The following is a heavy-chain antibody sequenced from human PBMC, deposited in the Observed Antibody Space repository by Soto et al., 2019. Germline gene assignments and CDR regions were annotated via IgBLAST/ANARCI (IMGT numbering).Heavy chain of an antibody. Sequence: SETLSLTCTVSGGSISSSSYYWGWIRQPPGKGLEWIGSIYYSGSTYYNPSLKSRVTISVDTSKNQFSLKLSSVTAADTAVYYCARDDYGDLYYFDYWGQGTLVTVS. J-gene: IGHJ4*02. CDR2: IYYSGST. D-gene: IGHD4-17*01. V-gene: IGHV4-39*01. CDR1: GGSISSSSYY. CDR3: ARDDYGDLYYFDY.